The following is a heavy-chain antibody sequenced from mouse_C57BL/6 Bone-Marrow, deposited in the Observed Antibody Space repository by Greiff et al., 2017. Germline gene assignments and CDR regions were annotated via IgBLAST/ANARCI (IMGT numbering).Heavy chain of an antibody. CDR2: IDPENGDT. D-gene: IGHD2-1*01. Sequence: VQLKESGAELVRPGASVKLSCTASGFNIKDDYMHWVKQRPEQGLEWIGWIDPENGDTEYASKFQGKATITADTSSNTAYLQLSSLTSEDTAVYYCTTNYRLDYWGQGTTLTVSS. CDR3: TTNYRLDY. CDR1: GFNIKDDY. J-gene: IGHJ2*01. V-gene: IGHV14-4*01.